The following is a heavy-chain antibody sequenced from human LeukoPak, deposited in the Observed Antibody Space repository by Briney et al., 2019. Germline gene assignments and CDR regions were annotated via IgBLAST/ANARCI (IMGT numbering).Heavy chain of an antibody. V-gene: IGHV4-34*01. D-gene: IGHD3-22*01. J-gene: IGHJ4*02. CDR3: ARASWFFDY. CDR1: GGSFSGYY. CDR2: INHSGST. Sequence: SETLSLTCAVYGGSFSGYYWSWIRQPPGKGLEWIGEINHSGSTNYNPSLKSRVTISVDTSKNQFSLKLSSVTAADTAVYYCARASWFFDYWGQGTLATVSS.